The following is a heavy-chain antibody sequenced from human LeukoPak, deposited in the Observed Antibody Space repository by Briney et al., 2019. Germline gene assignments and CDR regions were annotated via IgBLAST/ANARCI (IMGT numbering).Heavy chain of an antibody. Sequence: GASVKVSCKASGYTFTGYYMHWVRQAPGQGLEWMGWINPNSGGTNYAQKFQGRVTMTRDTSTSTVYMELSSLRSEDTAVYYCARDFHHFYSSSWFDYWGQGTLVTVSS. CDR1: GYTFTGYY. CDR2: INPNSGGT. V-gene: IGHV1-2*02. J-gene: IGHJ4*02. D-gene: IGHD6-13*01. CDR3: ARDFHHFYSSSWFDY.